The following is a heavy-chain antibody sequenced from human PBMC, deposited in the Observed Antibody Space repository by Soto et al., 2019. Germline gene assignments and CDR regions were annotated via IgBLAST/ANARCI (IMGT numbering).Heavy chain of an antibody. Sequence: LSLTFTVSGGSVSSGSYYWSWIRQPPGKGLEWIGYIYYSGSTNYNPSLKSRVTISVDTSKNQFSLKLSSVTAADTAVYYCARDRVAAAGVNYYYYGMDVWGQGTTVT. CDR2: IYYSGST. V-gene: IGHV4-61*01. J-gene: IGHJ6*02. CDR1: GGSVSSGSYY. D-gene: IGHD6-13*01. CDR3: ARDRVAAAGVNYYYYGMDV.